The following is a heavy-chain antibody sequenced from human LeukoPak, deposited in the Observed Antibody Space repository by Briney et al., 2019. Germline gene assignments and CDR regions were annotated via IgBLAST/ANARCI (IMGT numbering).Heavy chain of an antibody. V-gene: IGHV1-46*01. D-gene: IGHD2-15*01. CDR3: ARALRYCSGGSCYSFDY. CDR1: GYTFTSYY. J-gene: IGHJ4*02. Sequence: ASVKVSCKASGYTFTSYYMHWVRQAPGQGLEWMGIINPSGGSTSYAQKFQGRVTMTRDASTSTVYMELSSLRSEDTAVYYCARALRYCSGGSCYSFDYWGQGTLVTVSS. CDR2: INPSGGST.